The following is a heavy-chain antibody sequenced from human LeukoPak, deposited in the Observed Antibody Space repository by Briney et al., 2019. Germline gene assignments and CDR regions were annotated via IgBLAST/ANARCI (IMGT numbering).Heavy chain of an antibody. CDR3: ARDRHCNSTSCLVHDYGDYLGDAFDI. D-gene: IGHD2-2*01. CDR1: GGTFNNYA. CDR2: IIPVLGTA. J-gene: IGHJ3*02. Sequence: SVKVSCKASGGTFNNYAIIWVRQAPGQGLEWMGGIIPVLGTAKYAQEFQDRVTITADESTNTAYMEMRSLKSEDTAVYFCARDRHCNSTSCLVHDYGDYLGDAFDIWGQGTMVAVSS. V-gene: IGHV1-69*13.